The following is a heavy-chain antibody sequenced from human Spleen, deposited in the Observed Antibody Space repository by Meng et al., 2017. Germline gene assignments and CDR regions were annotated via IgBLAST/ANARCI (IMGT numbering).Heavy chain of an antibody. J-gene: IGHJ4*02. V-gene: IGHV4-61*01. Sequence: GSLRLSCTISGGSVISGSYYWSWIRQSPGKGLEWIGYMYFSGTTNYNPSLKSRVIISVDTSKRHLSLNLRSVTAADTAVYYCARGHYDGYFDSWGQGTQVTVSS. CDR2: MYFSGTT. CDR1: GGSVISGSYY. D-gene: IGHD3-22*01. CDR3: ARGHYDGYFDS.